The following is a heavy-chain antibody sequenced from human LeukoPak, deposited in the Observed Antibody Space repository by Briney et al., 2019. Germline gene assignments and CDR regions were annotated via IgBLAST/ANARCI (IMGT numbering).Heavy chain of an antibody. CDR2: VYYSGTT. Sequence: SETLSLTCTVSGASINSYYWSWIRQAPGKGLEWIGYVYYSGTTNYNPSLKSRVTISLDASNNQFSLKLSSVTPADTAVYYCARRGSSGSYFHFDYWGQGTLVTVSS. V-gene: IGHV4-59*01. D-gene: IGHD3-10*01. CDR1: GASINSYY. J-gene: IGHJ4*02. CDR3: ARRGSSGSYFHFDY.